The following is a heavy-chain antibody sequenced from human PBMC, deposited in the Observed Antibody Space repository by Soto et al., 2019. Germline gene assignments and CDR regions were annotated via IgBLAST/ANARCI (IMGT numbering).Heavy chain of an antibody. CDR3: ARKSGRECHSGGGCFSLDV. J-gene: IGHJ4*02. D-gene: IGHD2-15*01. CDR1: GETLNSNP. V-gene: IGHV1-69*12. Sequence: QVQLVQSGAEVKKPGSSLKVSCKVFGETLNSNPIGWVRQAPGQGLEWVGGIVPLSDRTNYAQELQGRVTVTADGSTSTGYVELSNLKSDDTAVYYCARKSGRECHSGGGCFSLDVWGQGSLITVSS. CDR2: IVPLSDRT.